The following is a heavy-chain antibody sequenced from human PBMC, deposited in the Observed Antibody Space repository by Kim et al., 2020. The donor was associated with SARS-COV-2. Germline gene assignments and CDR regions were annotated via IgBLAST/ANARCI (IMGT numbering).Heavy chain of an antibody. Sequence: GGSLRLSCAASGFTFSDYYMSWIRQAPGKGLEWVSYISSSGSTIYYADSVKGRFTISRDNAKNSLYLQMNSLRAEDTAVYYCARSKGPSYYYYYGMDVWGQGTTVTVSS. J-gene: IGHJ6*02. D-gene: IGHD4-4*01. CDR1: GFTFSDYY. CDR2: ISSSGSTI. CDR3: ARSKGPSYYYYYGMDV. V-gene: IGHV3-11*01.